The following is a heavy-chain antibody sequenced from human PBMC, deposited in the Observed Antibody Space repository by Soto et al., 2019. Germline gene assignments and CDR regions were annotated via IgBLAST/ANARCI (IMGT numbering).Heavy chain of an antibody. CDR3: ARDNYGMDV. V-gene: IGHV3-30-3*01. J-gene: IGHJ6*02. Sequence: QVQLVESGGGVVQPGRSLRLSCAASGFTFSSYAMHWVRQAPGKGLEWVAVISYDGSNKYYADSVKGRFTISRDNSKNTLYLQMNSLRDEDTAVYYCARDNYGMDVWGQGTTVTVSS. CDR1: GFTFSSYA. CDR2: ISYDGSNK.